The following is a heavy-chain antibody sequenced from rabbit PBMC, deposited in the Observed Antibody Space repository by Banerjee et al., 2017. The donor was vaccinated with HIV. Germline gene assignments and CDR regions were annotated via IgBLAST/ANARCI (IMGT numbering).Heavy chain of an antibody. J-gene: IGHJ4*01. V-gene: IGHV1S40*01. CDR2: INAATAKP. Sequence: APGKGLEWIACINAATAKPVYATWAKGRFTISRTSSTTVTLRMTSLTAADTATYFCARDLVGVIGWNFYLWGPGTLVTVS. D-gene: IGHD1-1*01. CDR3: ARDLVGVIGWNFYL.